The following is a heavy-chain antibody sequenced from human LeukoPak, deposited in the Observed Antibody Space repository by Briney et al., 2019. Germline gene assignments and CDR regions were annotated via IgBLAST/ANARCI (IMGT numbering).Heavy chain of an antibody. CDR2: TYYRSKWYN. CDR1: GDIVSSNSAA. V-gene: IGHV6-1*01. D-gene: IGHD3-16*01. Sequence: PSQTLSLTCAISGDIVSSNSAAWNWIRQSPSRGLEWLGRTYYRSKWYNDYAVSVKSRLTINPDTSKNQFSLQLNSVTPEDTAVYYCARGYDEVIWFDPWGQGTLVTVSS. J-gene: IGHJ5*02. CDR3: ARGYDEVIWFDP.